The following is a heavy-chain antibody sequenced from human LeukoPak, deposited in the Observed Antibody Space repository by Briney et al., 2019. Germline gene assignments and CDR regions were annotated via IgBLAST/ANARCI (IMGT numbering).Heavy chain of an antibody. CDR3: AREDYCSGGSCYSRFDY. CDR1: GFTFSSYA. D-gene: IGHD2-15*01. Sequence: PGRSLRLSCAASGFTFSSYAMHWVRQAPGKGLEWGAVISYDGSNKYYADSVKGRFTISRDNSKNTLYLQMNSLRAEDTAVYYCAREDYCSGGSCYSRFDYWGQGTLVTVSS. V-gene: IGHV3-30-3*01. J-gene: IGHJ4*02. CDR2: ISYDGSNK.